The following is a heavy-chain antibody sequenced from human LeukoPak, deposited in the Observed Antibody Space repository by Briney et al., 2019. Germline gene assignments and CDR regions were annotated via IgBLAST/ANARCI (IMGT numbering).Heavy chain of an antibody. CDR2: ISSSSSYI. V-gene: IGHV3-21*01. J-gene: IGHJ4*02. CDR3: ATSPVYSYGHPYYFDY. Sequence: GGSLRLSCAASGFTFSSYSMNWVRQAPGKGLEWVSSISSSSSYIYYADSVKGRFTISRDNAKNSLYLQMNSLRAEDTAVYYCATSPVYSYGHPYYFDYWGQGTVVTVSS. D-gene: IGHD5-18*01. CDR1: GFTFSSYS.